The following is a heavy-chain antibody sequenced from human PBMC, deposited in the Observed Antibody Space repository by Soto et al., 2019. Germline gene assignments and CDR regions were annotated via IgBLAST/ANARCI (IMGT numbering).Heavy chain of an antibody. CDR3: ARGRLYSYDGWDE. D-gene: IGHD2-21*01. CDR1: GFTFSRDW. J-gene: IGHJ4*02. CDR2: IDIDGTTT. Sequence: GGSLIRSCAASGFTFSRDWMHWVRQAPGKGLVWVSRIDIDGTTTSYADSVKGRFTISRDNAENTVYLQMNSLRAEDTAVYYCARGRLYSYDGWDEWGQGT. V-gene: IGHV3-74*01.